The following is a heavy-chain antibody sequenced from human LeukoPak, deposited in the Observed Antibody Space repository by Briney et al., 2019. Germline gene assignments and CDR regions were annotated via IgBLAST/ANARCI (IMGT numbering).Heavy chain of an antibody. Sequence: ASVEVSCKASGYTFTGYYMHWVRQAPGQGLEWMGWINPNSGGTNYAQKFQGRVTMTRDTSISTAYMELSRLRSDDTAVYYCARGSLTLVVPGDAFDIWGQGTMVTVSS. V-gene: IGHV1-2*02. D-gene: IGHD6-13*01. J-gene: IGHJ3*02. CDR2: INPNSGGT. CDR3: ARGSLTLVVPGDAFDI. CDR1: GYTFTGYY.